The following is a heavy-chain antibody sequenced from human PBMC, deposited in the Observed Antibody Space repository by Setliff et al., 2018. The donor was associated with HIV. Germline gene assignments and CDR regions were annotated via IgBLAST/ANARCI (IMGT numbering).Heavy chain of an antibody. J-gene: IGHJ3*02. CDR3: ATLTDCAGDCYSTGSSDI. CDR1: GGAFSSYA. V-gene: IGHV1-69*13. Sequence: ASVKVSCKASGGAFSSYAISWVRQAPGQGLEWMGGIIPIFGTEKYPLKFQGRVTITADESTSTAYMELSRLRSEDTAVYYYATLTDCAGDCYSTGSSDIWGQGTMVTVSS. CDR2: IIPIFGTE. D-gene: IGHD2-21*01.